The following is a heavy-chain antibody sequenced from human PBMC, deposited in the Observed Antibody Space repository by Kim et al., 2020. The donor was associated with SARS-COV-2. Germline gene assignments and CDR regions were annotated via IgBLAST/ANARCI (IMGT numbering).Heavy chain of an antibody. D-gene: IGHD3-22*01. CDR1: GYTFTSYA. Sequence: ASVKVSCKASGYTFTSYAMHWVRQAPGQRLEWMGWINAGNGNTKYSQKFQGRVTITGDTSASTAYMELSSLRSEDTAVYYCARSGDYYDSSGDDAFDIWGQGTMVTVSS. V-gene: IGHV1-3*01. CDR2: INAGNGNT. J-gene: IGHJ3*02. CDR3: ARSGDYYDSSGDDAFDI.